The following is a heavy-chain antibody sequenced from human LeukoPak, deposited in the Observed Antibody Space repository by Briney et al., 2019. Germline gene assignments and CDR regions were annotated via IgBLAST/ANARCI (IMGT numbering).Heavy chain of an antibody. CDR1: GFTFSSYD. Sequence: GGSLRLSCTASGFTFSSYDMSWVRQAPGKGLEWVAVIWYDGSNKYYADSVKGRFTISRDNSKNTLYLQMNSLRAEDTAVYYCAKGPGLRSSGFRPFDYWGQGTLVTVSS. CDR2: IWYDGSNK. CDR3: AKGPGLRSSGFRPFDY. J-gene: IGHJ4*02. V-gene: IGHV3-33*06. D-gene: IGHD6-19*01.